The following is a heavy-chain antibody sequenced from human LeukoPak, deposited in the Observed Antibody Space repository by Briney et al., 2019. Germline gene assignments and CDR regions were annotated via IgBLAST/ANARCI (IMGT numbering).Heavy chain of an antibody. J-gene: IGHJ4*02. D-gene: IGHD3-16*01. V-gene: IGHV4-4*02. Sequence: SSGTLSLTCAVSGGSISSSNWWSWVRQPPGKGLEWIGIIYYSGSTYYNPSLKSRVTISVDTSKNQFSLKLNSVTATDTAVYYCARHYGPWGQGTLVTVSS. CDR1: GGSISSSNW. CDR2: IYYSGST. CDR3: ARHYGP.